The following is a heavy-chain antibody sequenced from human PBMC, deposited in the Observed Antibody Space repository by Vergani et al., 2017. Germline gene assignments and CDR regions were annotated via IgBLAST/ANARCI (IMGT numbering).Heavy chain of an antibody. J-gene: IGHJ3*02. CDR1: GFTFGYYA. V-gene: IGHV3-49*05. CDR3: VRDQVTMLRGSDALDI. D-gene: IGHD3-10*01. Sequence: EVQMVESGGGLVKPGGSLRLSCTASGFTFGYYAMDWFRQAPGQGLEWVGGIRSKAYGQATIYAASVKGRFTISRDDSKSIAYLQMNNLQTEDTAMYYCVRDQVTMLRGSDALDIWGEGAMATVSS. CDR2: IRSKAYGQAT.